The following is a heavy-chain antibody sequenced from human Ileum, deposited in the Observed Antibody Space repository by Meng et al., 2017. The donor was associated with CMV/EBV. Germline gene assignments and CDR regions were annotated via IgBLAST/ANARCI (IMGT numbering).Heavy chain of an antibody. Sequence: ASVKVSCKASGYTFNIYGISWVRQAPGQGREWRGVINPINAGTKFAQNFQGRVTMTKDTSTSTVYMELSSLRSEDTAVYYCARGLYAYYDTGGYHPAAYWGHG. CDR1: GYTFNIYG. CDR2: INPINAGT. CDR3: ARGLYAYYDTGGYHPAAY. J-gene: IGHJ4*01. V-gene: IGHV1-46*02. D-gene: IGHD3-22*01.